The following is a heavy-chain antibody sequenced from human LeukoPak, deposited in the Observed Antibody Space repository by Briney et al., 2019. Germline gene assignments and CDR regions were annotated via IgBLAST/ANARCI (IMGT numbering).Heavy chain of an antibody. CDR2: IIPILGTA. V-gene: IGHV1-69*05. Sequence: SVKVSCKASGGTFSSYAISWVRQAPGQGLEWMGGIIPILGTANYAQKFQGRVTITTDESTSTAYMELSSLRPEDTAVYYCARQTGYMSAFDIWGQGTMVTVSS. J-gene: IGHJ3*02. CDR3: ARQTGYMSAFDI. CDR1: GGTFSSYA. D-gene: IGHD6-13*01.